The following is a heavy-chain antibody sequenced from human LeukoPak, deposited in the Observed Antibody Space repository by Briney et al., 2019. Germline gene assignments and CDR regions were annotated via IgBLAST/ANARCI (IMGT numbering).Heavy chain of an antibody. J-gene: IGHJ4*02. V-gene: IGHV3-11*04. CDR2: ISSSGSTI. D-gene: IGHD3-22*01. CDR3: ARDHYYDSSGYYY. CDR1: GYSISSGYY. Sequence: LSLTCAVSGYSISSGYYWGWVRQAPGKGLEWVSYISSSGSTIYYADSVKGRFTISRDNAKNSLYLQMSSLRAEDTAVYYCARDHYYDSSGYYYWGQGTLVTVSS.